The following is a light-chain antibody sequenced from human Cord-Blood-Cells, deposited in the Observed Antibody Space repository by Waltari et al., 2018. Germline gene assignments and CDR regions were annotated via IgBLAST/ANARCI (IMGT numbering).Light chain of an antibody. CDR3: QQYGSSPPT. J-gene: IGKJ3*01. Sequence: EIVLTQSPGTLSLSPGERATLSCRASQSVSSSYLAWYQQNPGQAPRLLIYGASISATGIPDRFSGSGSGTDFTLTISRLEPEDFAVYYCQQYGSSPPTFGPGTKVDIK. CDR1: QSVSSSY. CDR2: GAS. V-gene: IGKV3-20*01.